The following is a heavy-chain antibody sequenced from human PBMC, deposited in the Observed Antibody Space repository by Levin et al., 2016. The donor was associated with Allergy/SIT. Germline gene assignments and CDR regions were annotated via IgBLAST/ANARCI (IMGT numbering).Heavy chain of an antibody. J-gene: IGHJ4*01. V-gene: IGHV4-30-2*01. CDR2: IFHRGST. CDR1: GGTIASNAFS. D-gene: IGHD3-22*01. CDR3: VRGPGYFDTSIYFDY. Sequence: SETLSLTCTVSGGTIASNAFSWSWIRQPPGKGLEWIGYIFHRGSTSYNPSLESRVTMSVDRSKNQFSLTLTSVTAADTAVYYCVRGPGYFDTSIYFDYWGHGTLVTVSS.